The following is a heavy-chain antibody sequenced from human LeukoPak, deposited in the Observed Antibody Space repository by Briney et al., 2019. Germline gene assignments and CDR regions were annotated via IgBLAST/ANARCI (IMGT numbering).Heavy chain of an antibody. CDR3: ARESDIVVVVAPFGY. Sequence: ASVMVSCKASGYTFTGYYMHWVRQAPGQGLEWMGWINPNSGGTNYAQKFQGRVTMTRDTSISTAYMELSRLRSDDTAVYYCARESDIVVVVAPFGYWGQGTLVTVSS. CDR2: INPNSGGT. D-gene: IGHD2-15*01. CDR1: GYTFTGYY. V-gene: IGHV1-2*02. J-gene: IGHJ4*02.